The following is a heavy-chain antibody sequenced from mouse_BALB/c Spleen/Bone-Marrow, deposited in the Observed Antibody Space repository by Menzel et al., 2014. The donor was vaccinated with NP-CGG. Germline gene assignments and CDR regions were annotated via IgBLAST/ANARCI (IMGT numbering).Heavy chain of an antibody. CDR1: GFNIKDTY. D-gene: IGHD2-4*01. V-gene: IGHV14-3*02. J-gene: IGHJ3*01. CDR2: IDPANGNT. CDR3: AMITTGAWFAY. Sequence: EVQLQQSGAELVKPGASVKLSCTASGFNIKDTYMHWPKQRPEQGLEWIGRIDPANGNTKYDPKFQGKATITVDTSSNTAYLQLSSLTSEDTAVYYCAMITTGAWFAYWGQGTLVTVSA.